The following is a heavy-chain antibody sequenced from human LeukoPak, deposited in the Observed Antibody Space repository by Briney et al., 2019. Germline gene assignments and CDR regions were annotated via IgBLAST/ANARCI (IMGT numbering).Heavy chain of an antibody. V-gene: IGHV1-69*04. D-gene: IGHD2-15*01. Sequence: SVKVSCKASGGTFSSYAISWVRQAPGQGLEWMGRIIPIFGIANYAQKFQGRVTITADKSTSTAYMELSSPRSEDTAVYYCARSATYCSGGSCYWFDPWGQGTLVTVSS. CDR3: ARSATYCSGGSCYWFDP. CDR2: IIPIFGIA. J-gene: IGHJ5*02. CDR1: GGTFSSYA.